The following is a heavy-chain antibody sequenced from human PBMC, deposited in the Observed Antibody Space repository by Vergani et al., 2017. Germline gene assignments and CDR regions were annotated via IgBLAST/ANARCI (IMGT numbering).Heavy chain of an antibody. Sequence: QVQLQASGPGRVKPSQTLSLTCTMSGGSISAGYYFWSWIRQPAGKGLEWLGHISASGNASHSPSLKTRVSMSVDTSKNQFSQTVTSVTAADTAIYFCARRSGGYYSGGKVHPLRTAFDVWGHGTVVTVSS. J-gene: IGHJ3*01. CDR2: ISASGNA. CDR3: ARRSGGYYSGGKVHPLRTAFDV. D-gene: IGHD2-15*01. CDR1: GGSISAGYYF. V-gene: IGHV4-61*02.